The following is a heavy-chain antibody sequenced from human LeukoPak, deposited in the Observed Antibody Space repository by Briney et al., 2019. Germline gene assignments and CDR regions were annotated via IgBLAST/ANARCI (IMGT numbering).Heavy chain of an antibody. Sequence: GGSLRLSCAASGFTFSSYSMNWVRQAPGKGLEWVSSISSSSSYIYYADSVKGRFTISRDNSKNTLYLQMNSLRAEDTAVYYCAREEYYDFWSGYQDYWGQGTLVTVSS. D-gene: IGHD3-3*01. CDR2: ISSSSSYI. CDR1: GFTFSSYS. V-gene: IGHV3-21*01. J-gene: IGHJ4*02. CDR3: AREEYYDFWSGYQDY.